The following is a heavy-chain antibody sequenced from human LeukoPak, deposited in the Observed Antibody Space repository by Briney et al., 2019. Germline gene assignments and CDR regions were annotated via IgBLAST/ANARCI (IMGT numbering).Heavy chain of an antibody. J-gene: IGHJ6*02. CDR1: GFTFSSYW. CDR2: INSDGSAT. Sequence: PGGSLRLSCAASGFTFSSYWMSWVRQAPGKGLMWVSQINSDGSATSCADLVKGRCTISRDNAKNMLYLEMNSLRVEDTAVYFCTRDHGLDVWGQGTTVTVSS. V-gene: IGHV3-74*01. CDR3: TRDHGLDV.